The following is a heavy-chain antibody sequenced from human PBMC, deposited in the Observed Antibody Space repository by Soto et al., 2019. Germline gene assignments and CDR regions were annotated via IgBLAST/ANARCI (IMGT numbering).Heavy chain of an antibody. CDR1: GGSISSSSYY. V-gene: IGHV4-39*01. Sequence: PSETLSLTCTVSGGSISSSSYYWGWIRQPTGKGKEWIGSIYYSGSTYYNLSLKNRVTISVDTSKNQFSLKLSSVTAADTAVYYCARLSGWYNYWGQGTLVTVSS. J-gene: IGHJ4*02. D-gene: IGHD6-19*01. CDR2: IYYSGST. CDR3: ARLSGWYNY.